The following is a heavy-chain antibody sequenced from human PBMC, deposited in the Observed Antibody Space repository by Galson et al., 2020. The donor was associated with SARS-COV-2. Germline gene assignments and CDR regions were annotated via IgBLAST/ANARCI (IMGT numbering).Heavy chain of an antibody. J-gene: IGHJ4*02. Sequence: SETLSLTCAVYGGSFSGYYWSWIRQPPGKGLEWIGEINHSGSTNYNPSLKSRVTISVDTSKNQFSLKLSSVTAADTAVYYCARGRDYGGNSVPYDYWGQGTLVTVSS. CDR2: INHSGST. CDR1: GGSFSGYY. V-gene: IGHV4-34*01. CDR3: ARGRDYGGNSVPYDY. D-gene: IGHD4-17*01.